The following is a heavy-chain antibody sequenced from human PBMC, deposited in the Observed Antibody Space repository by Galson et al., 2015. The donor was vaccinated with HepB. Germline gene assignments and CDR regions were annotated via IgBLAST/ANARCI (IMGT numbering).Heavy chain of an antibody. J-gene: IGHJ5*02. D-gene: IGHD3-10*01. Sequence: SLRLSCAASGFTFSNYPMSWVRQAPGKGLEWVSSVSGTTGITNYADSVKGRFTISRDNSKNTLDLQMNSLRVEDTAIYYCARPIYYYGSGDYYNKVFDPWGQGTLVTVSS. V-gene: IGHV3-23*01. CDR3: ARPIYYYGSGDYYNKVFDP. CDR2: VSGTTGIT. CDR1: GFTFSNYP.